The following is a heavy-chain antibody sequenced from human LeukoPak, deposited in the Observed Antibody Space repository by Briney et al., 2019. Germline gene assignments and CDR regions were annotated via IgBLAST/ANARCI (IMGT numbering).Heavy chain of an antibody. J-gene: IGHJ5*01. V-gene: IGHV3-30*02. CDR2: IRYDGSNK. CDR3: AKVYEYGDNDWFDS. CDR1: GFTFSSYG. Sequence: GGSLRLSCGASGFTFSSYGMHWVRQAPDKGLEWAAFIRYDGSNKNYADSVKGRFTISRDNSKNTLYLQMNSLRAEDTAVYYCAKVYEYGDNDWFDSWGQGTLVTVSS. D-gene: IGHD4-17*01.